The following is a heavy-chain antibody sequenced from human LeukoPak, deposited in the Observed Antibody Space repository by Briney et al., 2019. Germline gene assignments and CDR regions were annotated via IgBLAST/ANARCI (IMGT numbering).Heavy chain of an antibody. Sequence: GGSLRLSCAASGFTFSSYEMNWVRQAPGKGLEWVSYISSSGSTIYYADSVKGRFTISRDNAKNSLYLQMNSLRAEDMALYYCAKSAGYYLLDAFDIWGQGTMVTVSS. V-gene: IGHV3-48*03. D-gene: IGHD3-22*01. CDR3: AKSAGYYLLDAFDI. CDR1: GFTFSSYE. CDR2: ISSSGSTI. J-gene: IGHJ3*02.